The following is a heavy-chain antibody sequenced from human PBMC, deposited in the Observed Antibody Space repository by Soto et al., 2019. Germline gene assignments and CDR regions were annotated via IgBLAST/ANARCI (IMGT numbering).Heavy chain of an antibody. J-gene: IGHJ4*02. V-gene: IGHV1-3*01. CDR1: GYTFTSYA. CDR2: INAGNGNT. Sequence: ASVKVSCKASGYTFTSYAMHWVRQAPGQRLEWMGWINAGNGNTKYSQKIQGRVTITRDTSASTAYMELSSLRSEDTAVYYCARDNIGSSSFDYWGQGTLVTVSS. D-gene: IGHD6-13*01. CDR3: ARDNIGSSSFDY.